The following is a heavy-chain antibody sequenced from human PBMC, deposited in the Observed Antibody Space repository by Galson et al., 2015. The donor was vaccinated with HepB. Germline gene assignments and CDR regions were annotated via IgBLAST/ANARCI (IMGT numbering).Heavy chain of an antibody. V-gene: IGHV1-18*01. D-gene: IGHD6-19*01. CDR3: ARGRSSGWSFDY. CDR1: GYTFTRFD. J-gene: IGHJ4*02. Sequence: SVKVSCKASGYTFTRFDIIWVRQAPGQGLEWMGWISGYNGYTNYAQKFQGRVTLTTDTSTTTAYMDLRSLRSDDTAVYYCARGRSSGWSFDYWGQGTLVTVSS. CDR2: ISGYNGYT.